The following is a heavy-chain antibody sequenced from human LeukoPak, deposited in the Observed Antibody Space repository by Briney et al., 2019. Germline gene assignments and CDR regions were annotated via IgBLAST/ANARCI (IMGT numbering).Heavy chain of an antibody. CDR1: GFTFSSYA. D-gene: IGHD6-19*01. Sequence: PGGSLRLPCAASGFTFSSYAMSWVRQAPGKGLEWVSAISGSGGNTYYADSVKGRFTISRDNAKNSLYLQMNSLRAEDTAVYYCARDRSGWYDGMDVWGQGTTVTVSS. CDR3: ARDRSGWYDGMDV. CDR2: ISGSGGNT. J-gene: IGHJ6*02. V-gene: IGHV3-23*01.